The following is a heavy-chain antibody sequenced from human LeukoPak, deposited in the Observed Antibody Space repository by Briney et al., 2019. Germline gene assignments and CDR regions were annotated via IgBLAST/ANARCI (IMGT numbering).Heavy chain of an antibody. D-gene: IGHD4-17*01. CDR3: AKDREYGDYPSAYYYYMDV. CDR1: GFTFSTYG. V-gene: IGHV3-30*02. Sequence: GGSLRLSCAASGFTFSTYGIHWVRQAPGKGLEWVAFTRYDGTNKWYADSVKGRFTISRDNSKNMLYLQMNSLRAEDTAVYHCAKDREYGDYPSAYYYYMDVWGKGTTVTVSS. J-gene: IGHJ6*03. CDR2: TRYDGTNK.